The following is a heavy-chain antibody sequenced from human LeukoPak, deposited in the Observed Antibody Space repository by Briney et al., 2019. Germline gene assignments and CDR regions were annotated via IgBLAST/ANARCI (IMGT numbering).Heavy chain of an antibody. CDR2: ISTGGAGT. CDR3: AKRGSALRYFDF. V-gene: IGHV3-23*01. D-gene: IGHD3-9*01. Sequence: GGSLRLSCAASGFTFSNYAMSWDRQAPGKGLEWVSAISTGGAGTYYADSVKGRFTISRDNSQNTLYLQMNSLRAEDTAIYYCAKRGSALRYFDFWGQGTLVTVSS. CDR1: GFTFSNYA. J-gene: IGHJ4*02.